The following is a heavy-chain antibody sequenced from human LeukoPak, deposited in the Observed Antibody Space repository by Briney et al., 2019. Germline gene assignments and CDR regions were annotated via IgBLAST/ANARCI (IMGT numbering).Heavy chain of an antibody. CDR2: IYYSGST. CDR3: ARHGSDAYCGGDCYTFDY. Sequence: SETLSLTCTVSGGSISSYYWSWIRQPPGKGLEWIGYIYYSGSTNYNPSLKSRVTISVDTSKNQFSPKLSSVTAADTAVYYCARHGSDAYCGGDCYTFDYWGQGTLVTVSS. V-gene: IGHV4-59*08. J-gene: IGHJ4*02. D-gene: IGHD2-21*02. CDR1: GGSISSYY.